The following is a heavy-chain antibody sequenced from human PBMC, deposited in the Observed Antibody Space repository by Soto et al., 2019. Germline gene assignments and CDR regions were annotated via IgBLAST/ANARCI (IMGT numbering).Heavy chain of an antibody. V-gene: IGHV1-18*01. Sequence: QVHLVQSGAEVKKPGASVKVSCKGSGYIFTTYGITWVRQAPGQGLEWMGWISAHNGNTNYAQKLQCRVTVTRDTSPRTVYMELRNLRSDHTAVYYCARGRYGEYWGQGALVTVSS. CDR2: ISAHNGNT. CDR1: GYIFTTYG. J-gene: IGHJ4*02. D-gene: IGHD3-10*01. CDR3: ARGRYGEY.